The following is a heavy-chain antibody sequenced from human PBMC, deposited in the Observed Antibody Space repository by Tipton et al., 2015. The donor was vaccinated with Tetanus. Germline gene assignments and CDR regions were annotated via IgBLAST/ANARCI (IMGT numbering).Heavy chain of an antibody. Sequence: TLSLTCNVSGASMSSSSYYWDWIRQPPGKGLEWIGSIYYSGSSYYNPSLNGRVTISVDTSKNQFSLKLNSVTAADTAVYYCARDQGGGRVVRLNWFGPWGQGTLVTVSS. J-gene: IGHJ5*02. CDR2: IYYSGSS. CDR3: ARDQGGGRVVRLNWFGP. D-gene: IGHD6-6*01. CDR1: GASMSSSSYY. V-gene: IGHV4-39*07.